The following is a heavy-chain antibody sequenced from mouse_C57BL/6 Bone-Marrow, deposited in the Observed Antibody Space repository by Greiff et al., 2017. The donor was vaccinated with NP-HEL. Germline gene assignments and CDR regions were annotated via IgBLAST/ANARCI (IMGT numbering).Heavy chain of an antibody. CDR1: GYAFTNYL. CDR3: AIQGYDYDGGTLYYFDY. J-gene: IGHJ2*01. V-gene: IGHV1-54*01. CDR2: INPGSGGT. Sequence: VHLQESGAELVRPGTSVKVSCKASGYAFTNYLIEWVKQRPGQGLEWIGVINPGSGGTNYNEKFKGKATLTADKSSSTAYMQLSSLTSEDSAVYFCAIQGYDYDGGTLYYFDYWGQGTTLTVSS. D-gene: IGHD2-4*01.